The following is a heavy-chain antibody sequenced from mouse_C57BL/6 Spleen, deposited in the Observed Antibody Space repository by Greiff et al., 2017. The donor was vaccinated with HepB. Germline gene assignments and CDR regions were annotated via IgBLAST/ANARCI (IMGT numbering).Heavy chain of an antibody. V-gene: IGHV1-52*01. CDR2: IDPSDSET. Sequence: VQLQQPGAELVRPGSSVKLSCKASGYTFTSYWMHWVKQRPIQGLEWIGNIDPSDSETHYNQKFKDKATLTVDKSSSNAYMQLSSLTSEDSAVYYCARVYGKALPWFAFWGQGTLVTVSA. D-gene: IGHD2-1*01. CDR3: ARVYGKALPWFAF. J-gene: IGHJ3*01. CDR1: GYTFTSYW.